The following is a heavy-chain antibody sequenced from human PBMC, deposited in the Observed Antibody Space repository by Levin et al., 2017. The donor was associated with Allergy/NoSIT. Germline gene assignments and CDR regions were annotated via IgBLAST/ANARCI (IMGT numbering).Heavy chain of an antibody. Sequence: PGGSLRLSCTVSGGSISSSSYYWGWIRQPPGTGLEWIGSIYYSGSTYYNPSLKSRVTISVDTSKNQFSLKLSSVTAADTAVYYCARNPRLRGDYAGGFFDYWGQGTLVTVSS. J-gene: IGHJ4*02. CDR3: ARNPRLRGDYAGGFFDY. D-gene: IGHD4-17*01. V-gene: IGHV4-39*01. CDR1: GGSISSSSYY. CDR2: IYYSGST.